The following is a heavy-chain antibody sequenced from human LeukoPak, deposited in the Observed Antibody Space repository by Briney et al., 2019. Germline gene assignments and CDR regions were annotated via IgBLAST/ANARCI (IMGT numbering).Heavy chain of an antibody. CDR1: GFTFSSYA. V-gene: IGHV3-23*01. Sequence: GGSLRLSCAASGFTFSSYAMSWVSQAPGKGLEWVSAISGSGGSTYYADSVKGRFTISRDNSKNTLYLQMNSLRAEDTAVYYCAKGEVAAAGRKSLTYYYGMDVWGQGTTVTVSS. CDR2: ISGSGGST. J-gene: IGHJ6*02. CDR3: AKGEVAAAGRKSLTYYYGMDV. D-gene: IGHD6-13*01.